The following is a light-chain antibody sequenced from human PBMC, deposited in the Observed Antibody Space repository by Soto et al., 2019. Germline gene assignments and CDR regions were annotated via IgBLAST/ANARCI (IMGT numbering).Light chain of an antibody. V-gene: IGLV2-14*01. J-gene: IGLJ1*01. CDR3: SSYTSSSTYV. CDR1: SSDVGGYNY. CDR2: EVS. Sequence: QSALTQPASVSGSPGQSITISCTGTSSDVGGYNYVSWYQQHPGKAPKLMIYEVSNRPSGVSNRFSGSKSGNTASLTISGLQADDEDNYYCSSYTSSSTYVLGTGTKLTVL.